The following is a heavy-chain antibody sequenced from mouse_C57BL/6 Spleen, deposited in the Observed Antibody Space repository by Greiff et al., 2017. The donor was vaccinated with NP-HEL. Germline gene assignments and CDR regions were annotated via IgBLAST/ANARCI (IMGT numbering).Heavy chain of an antibody. CDR3: ARCDYYGSSYYAMDY. D-gene: IGHD1-1*01. CDR1: GYTFTSYW. CDR2: IYPGSGST. V-gene: IGHV1-55*01. J-gene: IGHJ4*01. Sequence: QVQLKQPGAELVKPGASVKMSCKASGYTFTSYWITWVKQRPGQGLEWIGDIYPGSGSTNYNEKFKSKATLTVDTSSSTAYMQLSSLTSEDSAVYYGARCDYYGSSYYAMDYWGQGTSVTVSS.